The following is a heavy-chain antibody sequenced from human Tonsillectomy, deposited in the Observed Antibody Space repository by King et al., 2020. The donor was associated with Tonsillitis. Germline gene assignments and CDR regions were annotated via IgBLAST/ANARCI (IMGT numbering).Heavy chain of an antibody. V-gene: IGHV3-30*02. J-gene: IGHJ4*02. CDR1: GFTFSSYG. CDR2: MRYDGSTK. Sequence: VQSGGSLRLSCAASGFTFSSYGMHWVRQAPGKGLEWVAFMRYDGSTKYYADSVKGRFTISRDNSKNTVYLQMSSLRAEDTALYYCAKDGDTDNSRWYRDYWGQGTLVTGSS. D-gene: IGHD6-13*01. CDR3: AKDGDTDNSRWYRDY.